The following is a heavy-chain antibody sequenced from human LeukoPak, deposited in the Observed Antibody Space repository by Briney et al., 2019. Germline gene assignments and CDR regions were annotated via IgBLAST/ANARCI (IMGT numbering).Heavy chain of an antibody. J-gene: IGHJ2*01. CDR1: GGSISSYY. D-gene: IGHD5-12*01. CDR3: ARVHGVNPAITGYFDL. V-gene: IGHV4-59*01. CDR2: IYYSGST. Sequence: SETLSLTCTVSGGSISSYYWSWIRQPPGKGLEWIGYIYYSGSTNYNPSLKSRVTISVDTSKDQFSLKLSSVTAADTAVYYCARVHGVNPAITGYFDLWGRGTLVTVSS.